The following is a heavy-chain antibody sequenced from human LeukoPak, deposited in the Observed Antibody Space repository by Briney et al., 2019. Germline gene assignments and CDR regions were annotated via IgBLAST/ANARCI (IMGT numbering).Heavy chain of an antibody. CDR1: GFTFSSYW. V-gene: IGHV3-7*01. D-gene: IGHD5-12*01. Sequence: GGSLRLSCAASGFTFSSYWMNWARQAPGKGLEWVASINHNGNVNYYVDSVKGRFTISRDNSKNTLYLQMNSLRAEDTAVYYCARDFYWPIVATTLGGMDVRGQGTTVTASS. J-gene: IGHJ6*02. CDR2: INHNGNVN. CDR3: ARDFYWPIVATTLGGMDV.